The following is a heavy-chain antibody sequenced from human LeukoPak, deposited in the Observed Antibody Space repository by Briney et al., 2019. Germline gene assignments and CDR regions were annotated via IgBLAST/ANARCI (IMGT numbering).Heavy chain of an antibody. V-gene: IGHV4-59*08. D-gene: IGHD2-15*01. CDR1: GGSIRSYY. CDR3: ARTYCSGGICHFDY. CDR2: IFYSGTT. Sequence: SATLSLTCTVSGGSIRSYYWSWIRQPPGKGLEWVGYIFYSGTTDPNPSLKSRVTISVDTSKNQLSLKLSSVTAADTAVYYCARTYCSGGICHFDYWGQGTLVSVSS. J-gene: IGHJ4*02.